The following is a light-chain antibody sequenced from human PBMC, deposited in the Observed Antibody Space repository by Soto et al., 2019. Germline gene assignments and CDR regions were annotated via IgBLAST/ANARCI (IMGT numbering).Light chain of an antibody. Sequence: QSVLTQPASVSGSPGQSITISCTGTSSDVGGYNYVSWYQQHPGKAPELMIYEVSDRPSGVSNRFSGSKSGNTASLTISGLQAEDEADYYCSSYTSSSTPYVFGTGIKLTVL. J-gene: IGLJ1*01. CDR1: SSDVGGYNY. CDR2: EVS. CDR3: SSYTSSSTPYV. V-gene: IGLV2-14*01.